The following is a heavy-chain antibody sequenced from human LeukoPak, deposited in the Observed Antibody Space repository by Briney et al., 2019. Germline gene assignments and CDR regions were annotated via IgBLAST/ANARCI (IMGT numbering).Heavy chain of an antibody. CDR3: IRYRREGLYYFDY. J-gene: IGHJ4*02. V-gene: IGHV3-21*01. CDR2: ISSSGNSI. Sequence: GGSLRLSCAASGFTFSSFSMNWVRQAPGKGLEWVSYISSSGNSISYADSVKGRFTISRDNAENSVSLQMNSLTVEDTAVYYCIRYRREGLYYFDYWGQGTPVTVSS. CDR1: GFTFSSFS. D-gene: IGHD3-10*01.